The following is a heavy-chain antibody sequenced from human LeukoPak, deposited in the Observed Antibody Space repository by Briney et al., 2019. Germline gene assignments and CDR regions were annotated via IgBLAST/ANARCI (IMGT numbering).Heavy chain of an antibody. V-gene: IGHV3-7*03. CDR1: GFTFSNYW. J-gene: IGHJ6*03. CDR2: IKQDGSEK. Sequence: GGSLRLSCAASGFTFSNYWMSWVRQAPGKGLEWVANIKQDGSEKYYVDSVKGRFTVSRDNAKNSLYLQMNSLRAEDTAVYYCAKDLLAVLRFLEWLSSPMDVWGKGTTVTVSS. CDR3: AKDLLAVLRFLEWLSSPMDV. D-gene: IGHD3-3*01.